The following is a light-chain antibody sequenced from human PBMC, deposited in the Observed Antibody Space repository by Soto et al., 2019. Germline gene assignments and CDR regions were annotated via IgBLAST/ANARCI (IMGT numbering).Light chain of an antibody. Sequence: EIVLTQSPATLSSFPGDRVTPSCRASQYINTRLAWYQHRPGQAPRLLIYQTSIRAAGIPARFSASGAGTDSTLTTSHVQTADFAVYYCHQRQSWPRTFGHATKVDIK. J-gene: IGKJ1*01. CDR1: QYINTR. V-gene: IGKV3-11*01. CDR3: HQRQSWPRT. CDR2: QTS.